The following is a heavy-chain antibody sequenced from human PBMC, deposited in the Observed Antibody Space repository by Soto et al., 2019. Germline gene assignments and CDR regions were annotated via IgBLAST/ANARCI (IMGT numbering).Heavy chain of an antibody. Sequence: ASVKVSCKASEYTFTGHYIHWVRQAPEQGPEWMGEIGPESGATRYAQKFQGRVTMTMDMSITTVYMELSNLSPDDTAVYYCGRGRSGQIVVFYWGQGTPVTVSS. J-gene: IGHJ4*02. CDR1: EYTFTGHY. V-gene: IGHV1-2*02. D-gene: IGHD5-12*01. CDR3: GRGRSGQIVVFY. CDR2: IGPESGAT.